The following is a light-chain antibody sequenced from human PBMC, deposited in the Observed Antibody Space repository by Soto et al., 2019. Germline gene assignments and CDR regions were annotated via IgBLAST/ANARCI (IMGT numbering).Light chain of an antibody. Sequence: DIQMTQSPSTLSASVGDRVTITCRASQSISSWLAWYQQKPGKAPKLLIYDASNLEIGVPSRFRGSGSGTDFTFTISSLQPEDFATYYCQQYEDLPRTFGQGTKVDIK. J-gene: IGKJ2*01. CDR2: DAS. CDR1: QSISSW. CDR3: QQYEDLPRT. V-gene: IGKV1-33*01.